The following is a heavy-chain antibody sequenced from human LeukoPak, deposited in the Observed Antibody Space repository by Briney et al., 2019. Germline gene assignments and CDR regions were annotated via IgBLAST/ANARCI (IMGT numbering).Heavy chain of an antibody. CDR3: ARDWGYYDSSPIRAFDI. D-gene: IGHD3-22*01. V-gene: IGHV1-69*04. CDR1: GGTFSNYP. J-gene: IGHJ3*02. CDR2: IIPILGMA. Sequence: GASVKVSCKASGGTFSNYPISWVRQAPGQGLEWMGRIIPILGMAYYAQKFQGRVTITADKSTSTAYMDLSSLRSEDTAVYYCARDWGYYDSSPIRAFDIWGQGTMVTVSS.